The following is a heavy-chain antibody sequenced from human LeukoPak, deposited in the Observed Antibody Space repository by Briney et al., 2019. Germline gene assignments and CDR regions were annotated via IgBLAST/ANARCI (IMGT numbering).Heavy chain of an antibody. CDR1: GFTFSSYW. Sequence: GGSLRLSCAASGFTFSSYWMSWVRQAPGKGLEWVANIKQDGSEKYYVDSVKGRFTISRDNAKNSLYLQMNSLRAEDTAVYYCVVVATIWKNPPDYWGQGTLVTVSS. V-gene: IGHV3-7*01. D-gene: IGHD5-12*01. CDR3: VVVATIWKNPPDY. CDR2: IKQDGSEK. J-gene: IGHJ4*02.